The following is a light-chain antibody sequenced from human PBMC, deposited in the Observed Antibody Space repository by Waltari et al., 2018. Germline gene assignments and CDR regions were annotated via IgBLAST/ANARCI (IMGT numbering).Light chain of an antibody. J-gene: IGLJ3*02. V-gene: IGLV6-57*03. CDR1: TGSIAGNY. CDR3: QACDSSYHKV. CDR2: EDN. Sequence: NFVLTQPHSVSESPGKTVTISCTRSTGSIAGNYVQWFQQRPGSAPTTVIYEDNQRPSGVPDRFSGSIDSSSNSASLTISGLKTEDAADYYCQACDSSYHKVFGGGTKLTVL.